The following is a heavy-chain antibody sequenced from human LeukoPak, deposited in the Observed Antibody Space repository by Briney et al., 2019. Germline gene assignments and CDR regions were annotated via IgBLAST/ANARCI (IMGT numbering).Heavy chain of an antibody. D-gene: IGHD1-26*01. J-gene: IGHJ3*02. CDR1: GYTLTELS. V-gene: IGHV1-24*01. CDR3: ATGRASQVTDAFDI. Sequence: ASVKVSCKVSGYTLTELSMHWVRQAPGKGLEWMGGFDPEDGETIYAQKFQGRVTMTEDTSTDTAYMALSSLRSEDTAVYYCATGRASQVTDAFDIWGQGTMVTVSS. CDR2: FDPEDGET.